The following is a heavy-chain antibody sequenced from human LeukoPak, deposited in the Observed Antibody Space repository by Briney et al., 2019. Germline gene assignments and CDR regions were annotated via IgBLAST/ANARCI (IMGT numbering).Heavy chain of an antibody. CDR3: ARRVVGAILDY. CDR2: IYYGGST. J-gene: IGHJ4*02. D-gene: IGHD1-26*01. Sequence: SETLSLTCTVSGGSISSYYWSWIRQPPGKGLEWIGYIYYGGSTNYNPSLKSRVTISVDTSKNQFSLKLSSVTAADTAVYYCARRVVGAILDYWGQGTLVTVSS. V-gene: IGHV4-59*08. CDR1: GGSISSYY.